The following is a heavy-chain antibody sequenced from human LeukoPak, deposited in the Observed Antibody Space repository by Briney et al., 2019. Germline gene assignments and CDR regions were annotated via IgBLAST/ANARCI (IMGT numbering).Heavy chain of an antibody. CDR1: GFTFSSYS. CDR2: ISSSSSTI. Sequence: GGSLRLSCAASGFTFSSYSMNWVRQAPGKGLEWVSYISSSSSTIYYADSVKGRFTISRDNAKNSLYLQMNSLRDEDTAVYYCARGPLIVVVPAAMYYFDYWGQGTLVTVSS. J-gene: IGHJ4*02. D-gene: IGHD2-2*01. CDR3: ARGPLIVVVPAAMYYFDY. V-gene: IGHV3-48*02.